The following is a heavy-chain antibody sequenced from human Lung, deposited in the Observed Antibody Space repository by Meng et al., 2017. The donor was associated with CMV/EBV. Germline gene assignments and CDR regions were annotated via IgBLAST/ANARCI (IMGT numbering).Heavy chain of an antibody. J-gene: IGHJ3*02. CDR1: GGSISSYY. D-gene: IGHD4-23*01. V-gene: IGHV4-59*01. CDR3: ASSAYGSKFTDAFDI. Sequence: GSLRLXXTVSGGSISSYYWTWIRQPPGKGLEWIGSIYYSGSTNYNPSLKIRVTMSVDPSRKQFSLKLSSVLPADTAVYYCASSAYGSKFTDAFDIWGQGXMVTVSS. CDR2: IYYSGST.